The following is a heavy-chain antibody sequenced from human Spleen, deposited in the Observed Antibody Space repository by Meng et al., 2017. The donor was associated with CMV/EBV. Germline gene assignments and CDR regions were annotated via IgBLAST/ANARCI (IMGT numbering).Heavy chain of an antibody. V-gene: IGHV1-69*05. D-gene: IGHD5-24*01. CDR2: IIPIFGTA. CDR3: ARERVEMATITDAFDI. CDR1: GGTFSSYA. J-gene: IGHJ3*02. Sequence: SVKVSRKASGGTFSSYAITWVRQAPGQGLEWMVGIIPIFGTANYAQKFQGRVTITTDESTSTAYMELSSLRSEDTAVYYCARERVEMATITDAFDIWGQGTMVTVSS.